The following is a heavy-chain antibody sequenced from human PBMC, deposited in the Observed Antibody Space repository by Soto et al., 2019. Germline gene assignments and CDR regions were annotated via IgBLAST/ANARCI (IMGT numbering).Heavy chain of an antibody. J-gene: IGHJ4*02. Sequence: GGSLRLSCAASGFTFSRYWMTWVRQAPGKGLEWVANIKQDGSEIYYVDSVKGRFTISRDNAENSLYLQMDSLRAEDTAVYYCARDPVCSGGSCYDYWGQGTLVTVSS. D-gene: IGHD2-15*01. CDR1: GFTFSRYW. CDR3: ARDPVCSGGSCYDY. V-gene: IGHV3-7*01. CDR2: IKQDGSEI.